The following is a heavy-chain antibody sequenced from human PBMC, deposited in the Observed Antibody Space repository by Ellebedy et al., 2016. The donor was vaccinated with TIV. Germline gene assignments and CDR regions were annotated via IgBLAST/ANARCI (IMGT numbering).Heavy chain of an antibody. CDR1: GYTFTSYG. Sequence: ASVKVSXKASGYTFTSYGISWVRQAPGQGLEWMGWMNPNSGNTGYAQKFQGRVTMTRNTSISTAYMELSSLRSEDTAVYYCARDKGYCSSTSCYYYYYYYMDVWGKGTTVTVSS. V-gene: IGHV1-8*02. CDR3: ARDKGYCSSTSCYYYYYYYMDV. CDR2: MNPNSGNT. J-gene: IGHJ6*03. D-gene: IGHD2-2*01.